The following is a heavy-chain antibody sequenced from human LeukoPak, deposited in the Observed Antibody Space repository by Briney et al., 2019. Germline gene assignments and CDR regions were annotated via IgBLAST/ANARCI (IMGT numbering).Heavy chain of an antibody. CDR1: GFSFSSHS. CDR2: IWYDGSNK. V-gene: IGHV3-33*08. J-gene: IGHJ4*02. Sequence: PGGSLRLSCAASGFSFSSHSMTWVRQAPGKGLEWVAVIWYDGSNKYYADSVKGRFTISRDNSKNTLYLQMNSLRAEDTAVYYCARDYYGDWYYFDYWGQGTLVTVSS. D-gene: IGHD4-17*01. CDR3: ARDYYGDWYYFDY.